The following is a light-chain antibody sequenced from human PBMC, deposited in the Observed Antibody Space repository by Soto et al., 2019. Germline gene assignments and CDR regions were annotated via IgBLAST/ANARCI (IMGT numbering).Light chain of an antibody. V-gene: IGKV1-6*01. Sequence: AIQMTQSPSSLSASVGDRVTITCRASQGIRIDVGWYQHKPGKAPRLLIYAASTLQSGVPSRFSGSGSGTDFTLTISSLQPDDFATYYCLQDYNHPRTFGQGTKVEIK. J-gene: IGKJ1*01. CDR1: QGIRID. CDR2: AAS. CDR3: LQDYNHPRT.